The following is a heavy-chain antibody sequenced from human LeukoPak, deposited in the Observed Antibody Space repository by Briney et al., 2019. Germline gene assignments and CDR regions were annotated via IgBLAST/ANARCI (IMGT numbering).Heavy chain of an antibody. CDR3: AKDIGYDSSGYYFDY. V-gene: IGHV3-23*01. CDR2: ISGSGGST. J-gene: IGHJ4*02. Sequence: SGGSLRLSCAASGFTFSSYAMSWVRQAPGKGLEWVSAISGSGGSTYYADSVKGRFTISRDNAKNSLYLQMNSLRAEDTALYYCAKDIGYDSSGYYFDYWGQGTLVTVSS. D-gene: IGHD3-22*01. CDR1: GFTFSSYA.